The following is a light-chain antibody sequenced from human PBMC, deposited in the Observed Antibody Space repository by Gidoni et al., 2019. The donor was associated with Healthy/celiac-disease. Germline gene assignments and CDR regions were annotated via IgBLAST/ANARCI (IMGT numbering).Light chain of an antibody. CDR2: RHN. CDR3: AAWDDSLSGPEV. Sequence: QPVLTQPPSASGTPGQRVTISCSGSRSNIGRNYVYWYQQLPGTAPKLLIYRHNQRPSGVPDRFSGSKSGTAASLAISGLRSEDEADYYCAAWDDSLSGPEVFGGGTKLTVL. V-gene: IGLV1-47*01. J-gene: IGLJ3*02. CDR1: RSNIGRNY.